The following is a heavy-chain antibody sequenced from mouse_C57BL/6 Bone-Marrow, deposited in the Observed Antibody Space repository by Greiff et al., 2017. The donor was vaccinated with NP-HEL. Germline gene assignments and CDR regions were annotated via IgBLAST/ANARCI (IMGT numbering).Heavy chain of an antibody. CDR1: GYTFTSYT. Sequence: VHLVESGAELARPGASVKMSCKASGYTFTSYTMHWVKQRPGQGLEWIGYINPSSGYTKYNQKFKDKATLTADKSSSTAYMQLSSLTSEDSAVYYCARSHYYAHYYAMDYWGQGTSVTVSS. V-gene: IGHV1-4*01. J-gene: IGHJ4*01. CDR2: INPSSGYT. D-gene: IGHD1-2*01. CDR3: ARSHYYAHYYAMDY.